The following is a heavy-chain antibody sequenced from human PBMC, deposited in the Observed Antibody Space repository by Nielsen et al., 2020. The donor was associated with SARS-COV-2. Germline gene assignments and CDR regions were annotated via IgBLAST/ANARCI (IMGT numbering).Heavy chain of an antibody. V-gene: IGHV4-59*12. J-gene: IGHJ4*02. CDR2: IYYSGST. D-gene: IGHD3-10*02. CDR3: ARLHTRIGGY. CDR1: GGSISSYY. Sequence: GSLRLSCTVSGGSISSYYWSWIRQPPGKGLEWIGYIYYSGSTNYNPSLKSRVTISGDTSKNQFSLKLRSVAAADTAVYYCARLHTRIGGYWGQGTLVTVSS.